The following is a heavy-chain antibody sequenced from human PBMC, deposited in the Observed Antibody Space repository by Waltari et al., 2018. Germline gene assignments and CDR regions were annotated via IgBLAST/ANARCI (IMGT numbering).Heavy chain of an antibody. D-gene: IGHD3-16*01. CDR2: FSYNGNI. Sequence: QVQMQESGPGLVRPSETLSLTCAVSGGPITTITYFWGWIRQPPGKGLEWIGRFSYNGNIYYNPSLKSRVTISGDTSKNQISLLLSSVTAADTAVYYCARGLGAIYWGHGTPVTVSS. CDR1: GGPITTITYF. V-gene: IGHV4-39*07. J-gene: IGHJ4*01. CDR3: ARGLGAIY.